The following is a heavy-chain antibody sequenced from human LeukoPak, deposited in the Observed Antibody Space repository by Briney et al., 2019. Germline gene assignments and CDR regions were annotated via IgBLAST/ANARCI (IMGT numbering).Heavy chain of an antibody. D-gene: IGHD1-26*01. V-gene: IGHV3-53*01. J-gene: IGHJ4*02. CDR3: ASSVGAPAFDY. CDR2: IYSGGST. Sequence: PGGSLRLSCAASGFTFDDYAMHWVRQAPGKGLEWVSVIYSGGSTYYADSVKGRFTISRDNSKNTLYLQMNSLRAEDTAVYYCASSVGAPAFDYWGQGTLVTVSS. CDR1: GFTFDDYA.